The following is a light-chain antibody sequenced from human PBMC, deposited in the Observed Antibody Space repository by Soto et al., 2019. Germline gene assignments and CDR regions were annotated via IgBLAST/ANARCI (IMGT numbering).Light chain of an antibody. CDR3: QQLSSYPST. CDR1: QDSTKY. J-gene: IGKJ4*01. CDR2: DAS. V-gene: IGKV1-9*01. Sequence: IQLTQSPSSLSASVGYRVTITFLASQDSTKYLAWYQQKPGKAPNLLIYDASTLHSGVPSRFSGSGSGTDFTLTVSGLQPEDFATYYCQQLSSYPSTFGGGTKVDVK.